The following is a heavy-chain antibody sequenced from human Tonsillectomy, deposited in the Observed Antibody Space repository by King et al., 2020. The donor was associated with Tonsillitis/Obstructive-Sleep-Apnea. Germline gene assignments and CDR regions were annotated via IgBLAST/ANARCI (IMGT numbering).Heavy chain of an antibody. CDR2: ISYDGSNK. CDR1: GFTFSSYA. J-gene: IGHJ4*02. D-gene: IGHD6-6*01. V-gene: IGHV3-30*04. CDR3: ARATYSSSSPIDY. Sequence: VQLVESGGGVVQPGRSLRLSCAASGFTFSSYAMHWVRQAPGKGLEWVAVISYDGSNKYYADSVKGRFTISRDNSKNTLYLQMNSLRAEDTAVYYCARATYSSSSPIDYWGQGTLVTVSS.